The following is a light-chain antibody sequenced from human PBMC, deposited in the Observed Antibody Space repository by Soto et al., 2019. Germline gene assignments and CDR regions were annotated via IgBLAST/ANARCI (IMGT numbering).Light chain of an antibody. Sequence: DIVMTQSPLSLHVTPGEPASISCRSSQSLLHSNGYNCVDWYLQKPGQSPQLLIHLGSNRASGVPDRFSGSGSGTECTLKINRVEAEDVGLYFCMQALQTPLTFGGGTKVEIK. CDR1: QSLLHSNGYNC. CDR2: LGS. J-gene: IGKJ4*01. V-gene: IGKV2-28*01. CDR3: MQALQTPLT.